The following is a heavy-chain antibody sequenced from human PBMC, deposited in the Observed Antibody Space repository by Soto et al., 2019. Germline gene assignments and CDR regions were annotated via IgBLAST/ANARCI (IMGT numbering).Heavy chain of an antibody. CDR2: IYYSGST. V-gene: IGHV4-59*08. Sequence: PSETLSLTCTVSGGSISSYYWSWIRQPPGKGLEWIGYIYYSGSTNYNPSLKSRVTISVDTSKNQFSLKLSSVTAADTAVYYCARQHLLIAADGIPEEFDYWGQGTLVTVSS. D-gene: IGHD6-13*01. J-gene: IGHJ4*02. CDR3: ARQHLLIAADGIPEEFDY. CDR1: GGSISSYY.